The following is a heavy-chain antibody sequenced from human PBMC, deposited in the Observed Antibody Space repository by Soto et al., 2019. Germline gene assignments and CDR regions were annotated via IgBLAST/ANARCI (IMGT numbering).Heavy chain of an antibody. Sequence: PGGSLRLSCVASGFLFSSFWMSWVRQAPGKGLEWVASISGDGSQKSYVGSVRGRFTISRDNARNSVYLQMNSLRADDTAIYFCANRLTAFTPWSYWGQGTLVTVSS. V-gene: IGHV3-7*01. CDR2: ISGDGSQK. CDR1: GFLFSSFW. D-gene: IGHD3-3*02. CDR3: ANRLTAFTPWSY. J-gene: IGHJ4*02.